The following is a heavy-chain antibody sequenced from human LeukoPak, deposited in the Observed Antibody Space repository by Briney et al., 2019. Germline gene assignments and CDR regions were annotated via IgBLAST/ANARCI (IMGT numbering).Heavy chain of an antibody. CDR2: IYYSGST. Sequence: PSETLSLTCTVSGGSISSSSYYWSWIRQPPGKGLEWIGYIYYSGSTNYNPSLKSRVTISVDTSKNQFSLKLSSVTAADTAVYYCAREKQWGYNWFDPWGQGTLVTVSS. D-gene: IGHD6-19*01. J-gene: IGHJ5*02. CDR3: AREKQWGYNWFDP. CDR1: GGSISSSSYY. V-gene: IGHV4-61*01.